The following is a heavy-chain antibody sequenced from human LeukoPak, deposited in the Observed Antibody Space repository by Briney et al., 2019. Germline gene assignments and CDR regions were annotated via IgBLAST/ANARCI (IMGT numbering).Heavy chain of an antibody. J-gene: IGHJ4*02. Sequence: GGSLRLSCAASGFTFSSYGMHWVRQAPGKGLEWVAVISYDGSNKYYADSVKGRFTISRDNSKNTLYLQINSLRAEDTAVYYCARNWGIAVAGPDFLDYWGQGTLVTVSS. CDR2: ISYDGSNK. V-gene: IGHV3-30*03. CDR3: ARNWGIAVAGPDFLDY. CDR1: GFTFSSYG. D-gene: IGHD6-19*01.